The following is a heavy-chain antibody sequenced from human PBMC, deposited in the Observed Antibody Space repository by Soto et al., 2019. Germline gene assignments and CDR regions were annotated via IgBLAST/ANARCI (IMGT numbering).Heavy chain of an antibody. CDR2: ISGSGGGT. CDR1: GFTFSSYA. D-gene: IGHD2-15*01. CDR3: AKHLSNGSPDY. J-gene: IGHJ4*02. Sequence: EVQLLESGGALVQPGGSLRLSCAASGFTFSSYAMSWVRQAPGKGLEWVSLISGSGGGTYYADSVKGRFTISRDNSKNALYLQMNSLRAEDTAVFYCAKHLSNGSPDYCGQGTLVTVSS. V-gene: IGHV3-23*01.